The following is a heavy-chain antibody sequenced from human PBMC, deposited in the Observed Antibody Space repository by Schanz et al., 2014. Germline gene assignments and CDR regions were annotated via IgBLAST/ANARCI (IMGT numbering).Heavy chain of an antibody. D-gene: IGHD2-8*02. CDR2: INQSGTT. Sequence: QVQLQQWGAGLLKPSETLSLTCAVYGGSFSSNYWSWIRQPPGKGLEWIGEINQSGTTNYNPSLKSRVTISVDKSKNQFSLKVRSVTAADTAVYYCARDSLRGATGGYGMDVWGQGTTVTVS. V-gene: IGHV4-34*02. J-gene: IGHJ6*02. CDR1: GGSFSSNY. CDR3: ARDSLRGATGGYGMDV.